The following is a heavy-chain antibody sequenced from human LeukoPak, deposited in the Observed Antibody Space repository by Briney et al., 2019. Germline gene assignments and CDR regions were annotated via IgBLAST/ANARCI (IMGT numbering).Heavy chain of an antibody. D-gene: IGHD3-22*01. V-gene: IGHV3-21*01. CDR1: GFTFSSYS. CDR2: ISSSRSYI. CDR3: AGYDSSGYYYDYFDY. J-gene: IGHJ4*02. Sequence: GGSLRLSCAASGFTFSSYSMNWVRQAPGRGLEWVSSISSSRSYIYYADSVKGRFTISRDNAKNSLYLQMNSLRAEDTAVYYCAGYDSSGYYYDYFDYWGQGTLVTVSS.